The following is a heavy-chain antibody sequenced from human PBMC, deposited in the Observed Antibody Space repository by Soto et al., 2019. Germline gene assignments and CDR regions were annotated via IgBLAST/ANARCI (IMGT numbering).Heavy chain of an antibody. CDR2: IIPIFGTA. Sequence: SVKVSCKASGGTFSSYAISWVRQAPGQGLEWMGGIIPIFGTANYAQKFQGRVTITADESTSTAYMELSSLRSEDTAVYYCARARYYYDSSGDFDYWGQGTLVTVSS. CDR3: ARARYYYDSSGDFDY. D-gene: IGHD3-22*01. CDR1: GGTFSSYA. V-gene: IGHV1-69*13. J-gene: IGHJ4*02.